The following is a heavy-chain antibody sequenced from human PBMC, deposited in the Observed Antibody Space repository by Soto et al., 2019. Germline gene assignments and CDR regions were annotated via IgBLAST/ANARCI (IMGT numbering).Heavy chain of an antibody. CDR3: ARGPYSSSFGRFDY. V-gene: IGHV3-30-3*01. D-gene: IGHD6-6*01. Sequence: AGGSLRLSCAASGFTFSSYAMHWVRQAPGKGLEWVAVISYDGSNKYYADSVKGRFTISRDNSKNTLYLQMNSLRAEDTAVYYCARGPYSSSFGRFDYWGQGTLVTVSS. CDR2: ISYDGSNK. CDR1: GFTFSSYA. J-gene: IGHJ4*02.